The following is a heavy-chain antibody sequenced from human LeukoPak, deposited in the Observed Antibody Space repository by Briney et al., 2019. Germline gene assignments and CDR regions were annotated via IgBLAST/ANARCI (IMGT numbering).Heavy chain of an antibody. V-gene: IGHV4-34*01. CDR1: GGSFSGYY. D-gene: IGHD3-22*01. CDR2: INHSGST. J-gene: IGHJ4*02. Sequence: PSETLSLTCAVYGGSFSGYYLSWIRQPPGKGLEWIGEINHSGSTNYNPSLKSRVTISVDTSKNQFSLKLSSVTAADTAVYYCARVHDYDSSGYPLDYWGQGTLVTVSS. CDR3: ARVHDYDSSGYPLDY.